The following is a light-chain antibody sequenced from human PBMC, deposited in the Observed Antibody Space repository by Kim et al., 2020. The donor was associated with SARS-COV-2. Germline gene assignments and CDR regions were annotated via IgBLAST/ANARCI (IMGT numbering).Light chain of an antibody. CDR1: QSISGW. J-gene: IGKJ1*01. CDR3: QQYSIFPWT. Sequence: DIQMTQPPSTLSASVGDRVTITCRASQSISGWLAWYQQKPGKAPKLLIYDASNLQSGVPSRFSGSESGTEFTLTISGLQPDDFATYYCQQYSIFPWTFGQGTKVEIK. CDR2: DAS. V-gene: IGKV1-5*01.